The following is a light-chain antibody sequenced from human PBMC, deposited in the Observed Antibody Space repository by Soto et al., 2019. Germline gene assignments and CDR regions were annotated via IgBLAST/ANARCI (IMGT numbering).Light chain of an antibody. CDR3: QQYGSSPRT. CDR1: QSVSNNY. J-gene: IGKJ1*01. CDR2: GAS. Sequence: EIVLTQSPGTLSLSPGERATLSCRASQSVSNNYLAWYQQKPGQAPRLLIYGASSRATGIPDRFSGSGSGTDFTLTISRLEPEDFAVYYCQQYGSSPRTFGQGTKGDI. V-gene: IGKV3-20*01.